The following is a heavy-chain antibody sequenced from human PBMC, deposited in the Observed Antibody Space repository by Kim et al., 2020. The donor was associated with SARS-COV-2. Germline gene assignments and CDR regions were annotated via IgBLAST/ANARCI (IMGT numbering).Heavy chain of an antibody. CDR2: INSDGSGT. V-gene: IGHV3-74*01. D-gene: IGHD2-8*02. CDR1: GFIFSNYW. CDR3: ARSVKSYCTGNTCSSLYYYYGMDV. J-gene: IGHJ6*02. Sequence: GALRLSCAASGFIFSNYWMHWVRQGPGKGLVWVSRINSDGSGTTYADSVKGRFTISRDNAQNTLSLQMSSLRAEDTAVYYCARSVKSYCTGNTCSSLYYYYGMDVWGQGTTVTVSS.